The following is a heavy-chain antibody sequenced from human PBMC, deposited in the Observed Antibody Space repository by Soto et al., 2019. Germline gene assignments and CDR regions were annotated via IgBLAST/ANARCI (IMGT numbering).Heavy chain of an antibody. D-gene: IGHD6-19*01. J-gene: IGHJ6*02. CDR2: ISGSGGST. CDR1: GFTFSSYA. CDR3: AKEGIESSGWYGVSFSARDYYGMDV. V-gene: IGHV3-23*01. Sequence: PGGSLRLSCAASGFTFSSYAMSWVRQAPGKGLEWVSAISGSGGSTYYADSVKGRFTISRDNSKNTLYLQMNSLRAEDTAVYYCAKEGIESSGWYGVSFSARDYYGMDVWGQGTTVTVSS.